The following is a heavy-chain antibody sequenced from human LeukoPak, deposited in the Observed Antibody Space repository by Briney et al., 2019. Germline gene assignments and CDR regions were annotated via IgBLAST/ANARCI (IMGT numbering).Heavy chain of an antibody. CDR3: ALTSGASGYYFGY. Sequence: ASVKVSCTASGYTFTSYDINWVRQATGQGLEWMGWMNPNSGNTGYARKFQGRVTMTRNTSISTAYMELSSLRSEDTAVYYCALTSGASGYYFGYWGQGTLVTVSS. D-gene: IGHD3-22*01. V-gene: IGHV1-8*01. J-gene: IGHJ4*02. CDR1: GYTFTSYD. CDR2: MNPNSGNT.